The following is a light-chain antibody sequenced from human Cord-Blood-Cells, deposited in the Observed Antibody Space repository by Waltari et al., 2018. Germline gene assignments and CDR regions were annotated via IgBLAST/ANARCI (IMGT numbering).Light chain of an antibody. V-gene: IGLV2-23*02. CDR2: EVS. CDR3: CSYAGSSTYVV. J-gene: IGLJ2*01. CDR1: SRVVGSTTL. Sequence: QLALTHPAPGLGSPGRPFPIPCLGPSRVVGSTTLVPGYQQHPGKAPNLMIYEVSKRPSGVSNRFSGSKSGNTASLTISGLQAEDEADYYCCSYAGSSTYVVFGGGTKLTVL.